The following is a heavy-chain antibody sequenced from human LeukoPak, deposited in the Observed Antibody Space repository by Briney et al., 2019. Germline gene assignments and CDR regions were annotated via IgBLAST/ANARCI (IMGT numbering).Heavy chain of an antibody. D-gene: IGHD4-17*01. J-gene: IGHJ4*02. CDR1: GYSISSGYY. CDR3: ARLGDYGDYADY. Sequence: PSETLSLTCAVSGYSISSGYYWGWIRQPPGKGLEWIGSIHHSGSTYYNPSLKSRVTISVDTSKNQFSLKLSSVTAADTAVYYCARLGDYGDYADYWGQGTLVTVSS. V-gene: IGHV4-38-2*01. CDR2: IHHSGST.